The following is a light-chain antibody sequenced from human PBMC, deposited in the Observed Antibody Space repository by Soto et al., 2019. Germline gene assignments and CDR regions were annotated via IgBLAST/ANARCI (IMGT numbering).Light chain of an antibody. Sequence: QSALTQPASVSGSPGQSITISCTGTSSDIGGYHLVSWYQHQSGKAPKLIIYKVSQWPSGVSDRFSASKSGNTASLTISGLQAEDEADHYCCSYAGSNWGYVFGTGTRVTVL. V-gene: IGLV2-23*02. CDR1: SSDIGGYHL. CDR2: KVS. J-gene: IGLJ1*01. CDR3: CSYAGSNWGYV.